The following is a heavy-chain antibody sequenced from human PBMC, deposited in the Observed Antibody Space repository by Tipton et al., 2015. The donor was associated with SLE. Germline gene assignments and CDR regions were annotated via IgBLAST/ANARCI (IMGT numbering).Heavy chain of an antibody. CDR2: IIAFLGTT. J-gene: IGHJ5*02. CDR1: GASFSTYA. V-gene: IGHV1-69*01. CDR3: SRSPLGGPTLGWPDH. Sequence: QVQLVQSGPEVKEPGSSVKVSCKASGASFSTYAIIWVRQAPGQGLEWMGGIIAFLGTTHYAQEFQYRVTITTDESTATAYMELSGFTSEDTGVYYCSRSPLGGPTLGWPDHWGQGTLVTVSS. D-gene: IGHD2-15*01.